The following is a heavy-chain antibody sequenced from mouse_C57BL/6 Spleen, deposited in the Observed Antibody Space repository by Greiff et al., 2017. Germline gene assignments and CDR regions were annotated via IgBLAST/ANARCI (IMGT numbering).Heavy chain of an antibody. Sequence: LQQSGPELVTPGASVKISCKASGYAFSSSWMNWVKQRPGPGLEWIGRIYPGGGDTNYNGEFKYKATLTADESSSTAYLQLSSLTSEDSAVSFWERSNGCNTTGGATWGYAMVDWGKG. J-gene: IGHJ4*01. D-gene: IGHD1-1*01. CDR1: GYAFSSSW. CDR3: ERSNGCNTTGGATWGYAMVD. V-gene: IGHV1-82*01. CDR2: IYPGGGDT.